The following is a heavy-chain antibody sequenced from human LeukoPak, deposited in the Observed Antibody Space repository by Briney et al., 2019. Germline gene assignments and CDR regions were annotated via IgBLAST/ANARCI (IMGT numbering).Heavy chain of an antibody. D-gene: IGHD6-6*01. CDR2: IYYSGST. CDR1: GGSISSSSYY. J-gene: IGHJ4*02. Sequence: SETLSLTCTVSGGSISSSSYYWGWIRQPPGKGLEWIGSIYYSGSTHYNPSLKSRVTISVDTSKNQFSLKLSSVTAADTAVYYCAGIAARRIYFDYWGQGILVTVSS. CDR3: AGIAARRIYFDY. V-gene: IGHV4-39*01.